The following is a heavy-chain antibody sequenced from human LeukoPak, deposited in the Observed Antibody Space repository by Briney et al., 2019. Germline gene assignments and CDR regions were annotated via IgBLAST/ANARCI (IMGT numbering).Heavy chain of an antibody. CDR2: IKQDGSEK. V-gene: IGHV3-7*03. D-gene: IGHD3-3*01. CDR3: ARAEWSNWYFDL. Sequence: GGSLRLSCAASGFTFSTYWMNWVRQAPGKGLEWVANIKQDGSEKYYVDSVKGRFILSRDSAKNSLCLQMNSLRAEDTAVYYCARAEWSNWYFDLWGRGTLVTVSS. CDR1: GFTFSTYW. J-gene: IGHJ2*01.